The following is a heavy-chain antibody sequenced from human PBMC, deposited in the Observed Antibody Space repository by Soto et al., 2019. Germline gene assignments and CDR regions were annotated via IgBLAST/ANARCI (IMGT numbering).Heavy chain of an antibody. D-gene: IGHD5-12*01. J-gene: IGHJ4*02. Sequence: SVKVSCKASGGTFSSYAISWVRQAPGQGLEWMGGIIPIFGTANYAQKFQGRVTITADESTSTAYMELSSLRSEDAAVYYCATKIVPTIYFDYWGQGTLVTVSS. CDR3: ATKIVPTIYFDY. CDR1: GGTFSSYA. V-gene: IGHV1-69*13. CDR2: IIPIFGTA.